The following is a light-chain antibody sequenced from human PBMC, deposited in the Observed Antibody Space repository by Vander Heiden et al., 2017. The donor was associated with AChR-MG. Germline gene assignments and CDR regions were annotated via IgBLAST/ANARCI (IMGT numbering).Light chain of an antibody. J-gene: IGKJ2*01. CDR1: QSISSY. CDR2: AAS. Sequence: DIQMTQSLSSLSASVGDRVTITCRASQSISSYLNWYQQKPGKAPKLLIYAASSLQSGVPSRFSGSGSGTDFTLTISSLQPEDFATYYCQQSNSTPRTFGQGTKLEIK. V-gene: IGKV1-39*01. CDR3: QQSNSTPRT.